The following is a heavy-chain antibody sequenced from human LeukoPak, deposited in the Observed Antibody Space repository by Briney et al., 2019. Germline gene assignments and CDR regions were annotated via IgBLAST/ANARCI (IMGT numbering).Heavy chain of an antibody. Sequence: AASVKVSCKASGYTFTSYYMHWVRQAPGQGLEWMGIINPSGGSTSYAQKFQGRVTMTRDTSTSTVYMELSSLRSEDTAVYYCAREVGATPVANYYGMDVWGQGTTVTVSS. V-gene: IGHV1-46*01. CDR3: AREVGATPVANYYGMDV. CDR1: GYTFTSYY. D-gene: IGHD1-26*01. CDR2: INPSGGST. J-gene: IGHJ6*02.